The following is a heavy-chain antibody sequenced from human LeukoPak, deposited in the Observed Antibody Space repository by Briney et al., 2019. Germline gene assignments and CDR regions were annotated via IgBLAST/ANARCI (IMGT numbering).Heavy chain of an antibody. CDR3: ARGGSWSLVVLSDWFDP. CDR1: GGTFSSYA. J-gene: IGHJ5*02. D-gene: IGHD6-13*01. V-gene: IGHV1-69*04. Sequence: ASVKVSCKASGGTFSSYAISWVRQAPGQGLEWMGRIIPILGIANYAQKFQGRVTITADKSTSTAYMELSRLRSDDTAVYYCARGGSWSLVVLSDWFDPWGQGTLVTVSS. CDR2: IIPILGIA.